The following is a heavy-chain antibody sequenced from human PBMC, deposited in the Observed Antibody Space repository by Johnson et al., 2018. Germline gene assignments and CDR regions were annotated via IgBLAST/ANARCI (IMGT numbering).Heavy chain of an antibody. CDR1: GYSFSSNW. J-gene: IGHJ6*03. CDR2: IYPGDYDT. CDR3: ARRSGDGNYYYYMDV. D-gene: IGHD1-14*01. Sequence: VQLVESGAEVKKPGESLKISCKASGYSFSSNWIAWVRQMPGKGLEWMGIIYPGDYDTKYSPSFQGQVTMSADKSISTAYLEWSSLQASDPAMYYCARRSGDGNYYYYMDVWGKGTTVTVSS. V-gene: IGHV5-51*03.